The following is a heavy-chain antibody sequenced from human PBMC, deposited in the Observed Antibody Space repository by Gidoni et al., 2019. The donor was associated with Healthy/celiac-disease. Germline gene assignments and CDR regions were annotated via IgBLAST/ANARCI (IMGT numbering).Heavy chain of an antibody. J-gene: IGHJ6*02. D-gene: IGHD6-13*01. CDR1: GFTFSSYA. Sequence: EVQLLESGGGLVQPGGSLRLSFAASGFTFSSYAMSWVRQAPGKGLEWVAAISGSGGSTYYADSVKGRFTISRDNSKNTLYLQMNSLRAEDTAVYYCAKAFAAGAYYGMDVWGQGTTVTVSS. CDR3: AKAFAAGAYYGMDV. CDR2: ISGSGGST. V-gene: IGHV3-23*01.